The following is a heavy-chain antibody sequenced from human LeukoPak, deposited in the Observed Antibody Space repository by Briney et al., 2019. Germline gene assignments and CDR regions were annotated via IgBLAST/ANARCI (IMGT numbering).Heavy chain of an antibody. V-gene: IGHV5-51*01. D-gene: IGHD6-6*01. CDR2: IYPGDSDT. Sequence: RGESLKISCKGSGYSFTSYWIGWVRQMPGKGLEWMGIIYPGDSDTRYSPSFQGQVTVSADKSISTAYLQWSSLKASDTAMYYCARLVAARRLFDAFDIWGQGTMVTVSS. J-gene: IGHJ3*02. CDR3: ARLVAARRLFDAFDI. CDR1: GYSFTSYW.